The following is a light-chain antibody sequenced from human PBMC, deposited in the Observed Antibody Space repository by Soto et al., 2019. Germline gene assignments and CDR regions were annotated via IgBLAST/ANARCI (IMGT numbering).Light chain of an antibody. CDR2: EIS. J-gene: IGKJ2*01. CDR3: MQATQFPRT. V-gene: IGKV2-24*01. Sequence: EIVTTQTPLSSPVTLGQPASISCRSSQSLVYSDGNTYLSWLHQRPGQPPRLLIYEISNRVSGVPDRFSGSGAGTDFTLKISGVEAEDVGVYYCMQATQFPRTFGQGTKLEIK. CDR1: QSLVYSDGNTY.